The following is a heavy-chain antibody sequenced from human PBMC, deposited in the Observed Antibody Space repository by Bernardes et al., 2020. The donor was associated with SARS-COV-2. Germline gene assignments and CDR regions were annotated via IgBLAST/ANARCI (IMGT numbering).Heavy chain of an antibody. D-gene: IGHD3-3*01. CDR3: TRGVGIFGEVVFYYDGLDV. J-gene: IGHJ6*02. CDR1: GDSISSTSYY. CDR2: IFYDGIT. Sequence: SETLSLTCAVSGDSISSTSYYWGWIRQPPGKGLEWIGNIFYDGITYYNPSLKSRVTISVDTSKNQFSLKLSSVTAADTAVYYCTRGVGIFGEVVFYYDGLDVWGQGTTVTVSS. V-gene: IGHV4-39*01.